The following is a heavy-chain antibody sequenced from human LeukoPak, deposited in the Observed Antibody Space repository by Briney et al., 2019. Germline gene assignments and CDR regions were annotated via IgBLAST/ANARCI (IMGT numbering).Heavy chain of an antibody. CDR2: IIPIFGTA. Sequence: GASVKVSCKASGGTFSSYAISWVRQAPGQGLEWMGGIIPIFGTANYAQKFQGRVTITADESTSTAYMELSSLRSEDTAVYYCAREMELVHYYYGMDVWGQGTTVTVYS. CDR3: AREMELVHYYYGMDV. CDR1: GGTFSSYA. J-gene: IGHJ6*02. V-gene: IGHV1-69*13. D-gene: IGHD6-6*01.